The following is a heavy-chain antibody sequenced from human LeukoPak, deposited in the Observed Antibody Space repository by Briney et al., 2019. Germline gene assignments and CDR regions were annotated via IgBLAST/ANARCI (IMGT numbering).Heavy chain of an antibody. V-gene: IGHV4-34*01. CDR1: GTSFSSYY. CDR2: VNHSGYT. J-gene: IGHJ4*02. Sequence: SETLSPTCAVSGTSFSSYYWSWIRQPPGKGLEWIGEVNHSGYTNDNPSLKSRVTISADTSKNQFSLRLRSVTAADTAVYFCARMTTGHDFWGQGTLVTVSS. CDR3: ARMTTGHDF. D-gene: IGHD4-17*01.